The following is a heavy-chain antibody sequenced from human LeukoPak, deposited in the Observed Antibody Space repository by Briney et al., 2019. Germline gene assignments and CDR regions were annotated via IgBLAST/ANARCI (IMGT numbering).Heavy chain of an antibody. J-gene: IGHJ4*02. CDR2: ISSSSSYI. D-gene: IGHD3-22*01. CDR3: AKVIAYSFYYDSSGLRDY. V-gene: IGHV3-21*04. CDR1: GFTFSSYS. Sequence: GGSLRLSCAASGFTFSSYSMNWVRQAPGKGLEWVSSISSSSSYIYYADSVKGRFTISRDYSKNTLYLQMNSLRAEDTAIYYCAKVIAYSFYYDSSGLRDYWGQGTLVTVSS.